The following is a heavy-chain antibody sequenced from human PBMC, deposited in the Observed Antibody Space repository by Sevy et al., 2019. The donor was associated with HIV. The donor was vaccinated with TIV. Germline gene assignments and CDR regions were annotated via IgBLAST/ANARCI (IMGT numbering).Heavy chain of an antibody. D-gene: IGHD3-9*01. Sequence: GGSLRLSCAASGFTSSSHAMSWVRQPPGRGLEWVSTLSDSGVSTYYADSVKGRFTISRDNSKNILYLQMNSLRAEDTAVYYCARDRATSATGTLFDYWGQGTLVTVSS. CDR2: LSDSGVST. CDR1: GFTSSSHA. J-gene: IGHJ4*02. V-gene: IGHV3-23*01. CDR3: ARDRATSATGTLFDY.